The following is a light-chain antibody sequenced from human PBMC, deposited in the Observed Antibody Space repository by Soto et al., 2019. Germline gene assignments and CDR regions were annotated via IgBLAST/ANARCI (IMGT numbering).Light chain of an antibody. V-gene: IGKV3-20*01. Sequence: EIVMTQSPGTLSLSPGERATLSCRASQSVSSYLAWYQQKPGQAPRLLISDASDRATGIPDRFSGSGSGTDFTLTISRLVPEDFAVYYCQQHGDSPVTFGQGTKVDIK. CDR3: QQHGDSPVT. CDR2: DAS. J-gene: IGKJ1*01. CDR1: QSVSSY.